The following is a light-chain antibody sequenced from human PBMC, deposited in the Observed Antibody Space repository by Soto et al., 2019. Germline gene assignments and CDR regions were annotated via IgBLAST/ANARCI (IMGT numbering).Light chain of an antibody. Sequence: QSVLTQPASVSGSPGQSITISCTGTSSDVGGYNYVSWYQHHPGKAPKLMIQEVTNRPSGVSNRFSGSKSGNTASLTISGLQAEDEADYYCSSYTSSSTLVIFGGGTQLTVL. CDR2: EVT. CDR3: SSYTSSSTLVI. V-gene: IGLV2-14*01. CDR1: SSDVGGYNY. J-gene: IGLJ2*01.